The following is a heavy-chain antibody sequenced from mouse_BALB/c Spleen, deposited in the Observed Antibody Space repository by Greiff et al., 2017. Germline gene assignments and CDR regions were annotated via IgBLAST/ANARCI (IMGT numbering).Heavy chain of an antibody. Sequence: DVHLVESGGGLVQPGGSLKLSCAASGFTFSSYGMSWVRQTPDKRLELVATINSNGGSTYYPDSVKGRFTISRDNAKNTLYLQMSSLKSEDTAMYYCARDLGRRSYFDYWGQGTTLTVSS. CDR3: ARDLGRRSYFDY. J-gene: IGHJ2*01. V-gene: IGHV5-6-3*01. CDR2: INSNGGST. CDR1: GFTFSSYG. D-gene: IGHD4-1*01.